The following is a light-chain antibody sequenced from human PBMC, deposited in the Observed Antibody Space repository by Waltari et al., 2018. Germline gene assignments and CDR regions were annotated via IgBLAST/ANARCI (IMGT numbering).Light chain of an antibody. CDR1: QSVSNN. CDR3: QQYDTWPPLT. Sequence: EIVMTQSPATLSVSPGEGASLSCRASQSVSNNLAWYQQKPGQAPRLLVYGASTRDTGIPARFSGSGSGTEFTLTISSLQSEDFALYYCQQYDTWPPLTFGGGTKVEIK. CDR2: GAS. V-gene: IGKV3-15*01. J-gene: IGKJ4*01.